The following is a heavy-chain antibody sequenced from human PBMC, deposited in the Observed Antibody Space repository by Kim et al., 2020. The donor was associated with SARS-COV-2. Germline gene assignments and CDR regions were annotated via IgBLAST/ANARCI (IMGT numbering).Heavy chain of an antibody. Sequence: GGSLRLSCAASGFTFSSYAMHWVRQAPGKGLEWVAVISYDGSNKYYADSAKGRFTTSRDNSKNTLYLQMNSLRAEDTAVYYCARDRIVVVPAAAIFDYWGQGTLGTVSS. CDR2: ISYDGSNK. V-gene: IGHV3-30-3*01. J-gene: IGHJ4*02. CDR3: ARDRIVVVPAAAIFDY. D-gene: IGHD2-2*01. CDR1: GFTFSSYA.